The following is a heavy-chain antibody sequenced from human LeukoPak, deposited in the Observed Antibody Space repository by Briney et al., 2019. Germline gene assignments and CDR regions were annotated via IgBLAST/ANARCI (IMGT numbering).Heavy chain of an antibody. CDR1: GDSITSSSYY. D-gene: IGHD3-22*01. V-gene: IGHV4-39*02. CDR2: TFYSGST. J-gene: IGHJ4*02. CDR3: ARDDAYYYDSSGSYPFDY. Sequence: SETLSLTCTVSGDSITSSSYYWEWIRQPPGKGLEWIGSTFYSGSTYYNPSLKSRVTISVDTSKNQFSLKLSSVTAADTAVYYCARDDAYYYDSSGSYPFDYWGQGTLVTVSS.